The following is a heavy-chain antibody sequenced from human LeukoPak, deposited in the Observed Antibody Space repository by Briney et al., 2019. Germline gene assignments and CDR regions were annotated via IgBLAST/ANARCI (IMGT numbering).Heavy chain of an antibody. V-gene: IGHV3-21*01. J-gene: IGHJ6*03. CDR3: ARVIAARAGGYYYYYYMDV. D-gene: IGHD6-6*01. CDR2: ISSSSSYI. CDR1: GFTFSSYA. Sequence: GGSLRLSCAASGFTFSSYAMSWVRQAPGKGLEWVSSISSSSSYIYYADSVKGRFTISRDNAKNSLYLQMNSLRAEDTAVYYCARVIAARAGGYYYYYYMDVWGKGTTVTVSS.